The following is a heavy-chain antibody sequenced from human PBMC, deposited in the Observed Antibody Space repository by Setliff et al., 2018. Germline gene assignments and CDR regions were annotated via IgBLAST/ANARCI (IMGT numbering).Heavy chain of an antibody. J-gene: IGHJ3*01. V-gene: IGHV4-30-4*08. D-gene: IGHD1-26*01. Sequence: SETLSLTCTVSGDSISSGVYFWSWIRQPPGKGLEWIAYIYHSGSAYYNPSLKSRVTMSVGTSKNQFSLHLTSVTAADTAVYYCAREVGASTSSDAFDVWGQGMMVTVSS. CDR2: IYHSGSA. CDR1: GDSISSGVYF. CDR3: AREVGASTSSDAFDV.